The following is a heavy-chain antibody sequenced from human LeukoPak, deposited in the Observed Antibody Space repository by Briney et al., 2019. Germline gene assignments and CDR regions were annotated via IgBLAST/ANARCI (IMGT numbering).Heavy chain of an antibody. Sequence: GRSLRLSCAASGFTFSSYGMHWVRQAPGKGLEWVAVISYDGSNKYYADPVKGRFTISRDNSKNTLYLQMNSLRAEDTAVYYCAKVPGTYYDYVWGSYQWADYWGQGTLVTVSS. D-gene: IGHD3-16*02. CDR3: AKVPGTYYDYVWGSYQWADY. CDR1: GFTFSSYG. V-gene: IGHV3-30*18. J-gene: IGHJ4*02. CDR2: ISYDGSNK.